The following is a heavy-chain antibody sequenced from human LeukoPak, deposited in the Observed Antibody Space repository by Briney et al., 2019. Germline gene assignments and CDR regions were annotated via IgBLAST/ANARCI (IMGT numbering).Heavy chain of an antibody. CDR1: GYSFTSYW. CDR3: ARSEGFQDCSSTSCYWNY. CDR2: IYPGDSDT. Sequence: GESLKISCKGSGYSFTSYWIGWVRQMPGKGLGWMGIIYPGDSDTRYSPSFQGQVTISADKSISTAYLQWSSLKASNTAMYYCARSEGFQDCSSTSCYWNYWGQGTLVTVSS. V-gene: IGHV5-51*01. D-gene: IGHD2-2*01. J-gene: IGHJ4*02.